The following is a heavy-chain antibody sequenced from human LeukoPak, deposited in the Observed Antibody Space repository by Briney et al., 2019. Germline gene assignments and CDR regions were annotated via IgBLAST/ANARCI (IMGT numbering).Heavy chain of an antibody. V-gene: IGHV3-21*01. Sequence: PGGSLRLSCAASGFTFSSYSMNWVRQAPGKGLEWVSPISSSSSYIYYANSVKGRFTISRDNARNSLYLQMNSLRSEDTAVYYCARDMRREIGHIVVVVAAKPGAFDIWGQGTMVTVSS. J-gene: IGHJ3*02. CDR1: GFTFSSYS. CDR2: ISSSSSYI. CDR3: ARDMRREIGHIVVVVAAKPGAFDI. D-gene: IGHD2-15*01.